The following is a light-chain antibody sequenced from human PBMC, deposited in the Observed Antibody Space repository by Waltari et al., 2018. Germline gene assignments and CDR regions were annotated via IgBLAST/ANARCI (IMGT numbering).Light chain of an antibody. Sequence: QSGLTQPPSVSAAPGQKVTISCSGSGSNIGNNYVSWYQPLPGTAPKLLIYDNNKRPSGIPDRFSGAKSGTSATLGITGLQTGDEADYYCGTWDNSLSAGVFGGGTKLTVL. CDR1: GSNIGNNY. V-gene: IGLV1-51*01. CDR2: DNN. J-gene: IGLJ3*02. CDR3: GTWDNSLSAGV.